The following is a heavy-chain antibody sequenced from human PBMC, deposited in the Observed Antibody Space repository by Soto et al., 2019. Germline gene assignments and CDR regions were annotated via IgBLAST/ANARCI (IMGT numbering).Heavy chain of an antibody. V-gene: IGHV1-18*01. CDR3: ARDKGQWVVSE. J-gene: IGHJ1*01. CDR2: ISTYNGNT. D-gene: IGHD6-19*01. Sequence: ASVKVSCKASGYIFTSYGISWVRQAPGQGLEWMGRISTYNGNTKYAQKLQGRVTMTTDTSASIAYMELRSLRSDDTAVYYCARDKGQWVVSEGGEGTRVTVSS. CDR1: GYIFTSYG.